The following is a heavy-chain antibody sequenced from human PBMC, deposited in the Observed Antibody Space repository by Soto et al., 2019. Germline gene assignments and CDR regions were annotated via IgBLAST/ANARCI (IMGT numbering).Heavy chain of an antibody. J-gene: IGHJ3*02. CDR3: ASSLDGDTDAFDI. CDR1: GGSISSYY. D-gene: IGHD2-21*02. Sequence: SETLSLTCTVSGGSISSYYWSWIRQPPGKGLEWIGYIYYSGSTNYNPSLKSRVTISVDTSKNQFSLKLSSVTAAGTAVYYCASSLDGDTDAFDIWGQGTMVTVSS. CDR2: IYYSGST. V-gene: IGHV4-59*01.